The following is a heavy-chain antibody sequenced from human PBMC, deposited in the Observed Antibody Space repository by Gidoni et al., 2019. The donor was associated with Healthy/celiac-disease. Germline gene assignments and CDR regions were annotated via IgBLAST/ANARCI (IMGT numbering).Heavy chain of an antibody. D-gene: IGHD2-21*02. CDR1: GFTFGDYA. V-gene: IGHV3-49*03. J-gene: IGHJ4*02. CDR2: IRSKAYGGTT. CDR3: TRDYCGGDCPPFDY. Sequence: EVQLVESGGGLVQPGRSLRLSCTASGFTFGDYAMSWFRQAPGKGLEWVGFIRSKAYGGTTEYAASVKGRFTISRDDSKSIAYLQMNSLKTEDTAVYYCTRDYCGGDCPPFDYWGQGTLVTVSS.